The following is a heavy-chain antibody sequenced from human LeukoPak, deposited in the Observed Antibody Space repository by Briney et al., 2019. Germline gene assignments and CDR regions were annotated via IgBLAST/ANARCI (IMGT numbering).Heavy chain of an antibody. Sequence: ASVKVSCKASGYTFTSYYMHWVRQAPGQGLEWMGIINPSGGSTSYAQKFQGRVTMTRDTSTSTVYVELSSLRSEDTAVYYCARERTYYYDSSGYHRAFDIWGQGTMVTVSS. CDR3: ARERTYYYDSSGYHRAFDI. D-gene: IGHD3-22*01. V-gene: IGHV1-46*01. CDR2: INPSGGST. CDR1: GYTFTSYY. J-gene: IGHJ3*02.